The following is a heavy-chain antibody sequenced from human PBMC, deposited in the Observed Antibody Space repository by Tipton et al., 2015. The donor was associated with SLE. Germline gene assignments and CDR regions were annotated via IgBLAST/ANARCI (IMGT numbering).Heavy chain of an antibody. CDR3: ARGARAIAPRLFDS. V-gene: IGHV4-34*01. CDR2: INHSGNT. J-gene: IGHJ4*02. Sequence: TLSLTCAVYGGSFSGYYWSWIRQPPGKGLEWIGEINHSGNTDYNPSLKSRVTISVDTSKNQFSLNLDFVTAADTAVYYCARGARAIAPRLFDSWGQGTLVTVSS. D-gene: IGHD6-6*01. CDR1: GGSFSGYY.